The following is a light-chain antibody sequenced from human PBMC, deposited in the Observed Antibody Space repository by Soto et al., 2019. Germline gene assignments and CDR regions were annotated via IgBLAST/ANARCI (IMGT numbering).Light chain of an antibody. Sequence: DIQMTQSPSTLSASVGDRVTITCRASQSLNSLLAWYQQKPGRAPKLLIYDASTLESGVPSRFSGRGSGTEFTLTISSLQTDDFATYYCKQYNSYSSWTFGQGTKVESK. CDR1: QSLNSL. CDR3: KQYNSYSSWT. J-gene: IGKJ1*01. V-gene: IGKV1-5*01. CDR2: DAS.